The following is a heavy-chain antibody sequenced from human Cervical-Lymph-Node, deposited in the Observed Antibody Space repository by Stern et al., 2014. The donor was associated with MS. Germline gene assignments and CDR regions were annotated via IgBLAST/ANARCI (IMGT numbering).Heavy chain of an antibody. J-gene: IGHJ3*02. D-gene: IGHD5-24*01. V-gene: IGHV2-26*01. Sequence: QVTLRESGPVLVKPTETLTLTCTVSGFSLSNARMGESWIRQPPGKALEWLALIVSNDEKSYSTALKSRLTISKDTSKSQVVLTMTNMDPVDTATYYCARIEMATTPGAFDIWGQGTMVTVSS. CDR1: GFSLSNARMG. CDR3: ARIEMATTPGAFDI. CDR2: IVSNDEK.